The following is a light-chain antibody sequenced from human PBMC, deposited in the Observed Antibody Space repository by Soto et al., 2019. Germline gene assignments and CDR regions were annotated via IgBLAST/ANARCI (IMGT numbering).Light chain of an antibody. Sequence: GLAQPRSVSGSLGQSVTISCTGTSSDIGGYNYVSWYQQLPGKAPKLLIYGDSNRPSGVPDRFSGSKSGTSASLAITGLQAEDAADYSRQSYDSSLRADVFGTGIKVTV. V-gene: IGLV2-11*01. CDR2: GDS. CDR3: QSYDSSLRADV. J-gene: IGLJ1*01. CDR1: SSDIGGYNY.